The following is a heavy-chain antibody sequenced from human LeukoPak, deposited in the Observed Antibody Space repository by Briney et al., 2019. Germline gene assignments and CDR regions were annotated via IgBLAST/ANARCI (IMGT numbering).Heavy chain of an antibody. D-gene: IGHD3-10*01. J-gene: IGHJ4*02. Sequence: GGSLRLSCAASGFTFSSYAMHWVRQAPGKGLEWVAVISYDGSNKYYADSVKGRFTISRDNSKNTLYLQMNSLRAEDTAVYYCARWGGSGSSIDYWGQGTLVTVS. CDR3: ARWGGSGSSIDY. V-gene: IGHV3-30-3*01. CDR1: GFTFSSYA. CDR2: ISYDGSNK.